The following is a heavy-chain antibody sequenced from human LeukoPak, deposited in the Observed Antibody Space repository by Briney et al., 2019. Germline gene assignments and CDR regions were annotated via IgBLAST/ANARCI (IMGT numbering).Heavy chain of an antibody. Sequence: PGGSLRLFCAASGFTFSSYAMHWVRQAPGKGLEWVAVISYDGSNKYYADSVKGRFTISRDNSKNTLYLQMNSLRAEDTAVYYCAAYPRWEPFDYWGQGTLVTVSS. CDR3: AAYPRWEPFDY. CDR1: GFTFSSYA. CDR2: ISYDGSNK. V-gene: IGHV3-30-3*01. J-gene: IGHJ4*02. D-gene: IGHD1-26*01.